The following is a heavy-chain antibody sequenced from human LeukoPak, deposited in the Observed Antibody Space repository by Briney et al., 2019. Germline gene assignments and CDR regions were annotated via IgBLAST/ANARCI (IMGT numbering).Heavy chain of an antibody. V-gene: IGHV4-34*01. J-gene: IGHJ3*02. Sequence: AETLSLTCAVYGGSFSDYYWSWLRQPPGKGLEWIGEINHSGSTNYNPSLKSRVTISVDTSKNQFSLRLSSVTAADTAVYYCARVQLERRSTFDIWGQRTLVTASS. CDR1: GGSFSDYY. CDR2: INHSGST. D-gene: IGHD1-1*01. CDR3: ARVQLERRSTFDI.